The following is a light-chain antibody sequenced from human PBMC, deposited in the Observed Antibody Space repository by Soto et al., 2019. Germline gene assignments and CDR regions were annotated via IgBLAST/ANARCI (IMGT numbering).Light chain of an antibody. V-gene: IGKV3-15*01. J-gene: IGKJ1*01. CDR1: HSLRSN. CDR2: GAS. CDR3: QQYNNWPRT. Sequence: EIVMTQSPATLSVSPGERATLSCRASHSLRSNLAWYQQKPGQAPRLLIYGASTRATGIPARFSGSGSGTEFTLTISSPQSEDFAVYYCQQYNNWPRTFGQGTKVDNK.